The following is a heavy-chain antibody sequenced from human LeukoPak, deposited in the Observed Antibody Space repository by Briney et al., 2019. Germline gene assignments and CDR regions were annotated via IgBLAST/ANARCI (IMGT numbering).Heavy chain of an antibody. V-gene: IGHV4-34*01. CDR1: GGSFSAYY. D-gene: IGHD2-15*01. CDR2: INHRGDT. J-gene: IGHJ4*03. Sequence: SETLSLTCAVYGGSFSAYYWSWIRQSPGKGLEWIAEINHRGDTNYNPSVKSRVSISVDTSKNQFSLKVTSLTAADTAVYYCARGPTISEAGYFDYWGQGTLVTVSS. CDR3: ARGPTISEAGYFDY.